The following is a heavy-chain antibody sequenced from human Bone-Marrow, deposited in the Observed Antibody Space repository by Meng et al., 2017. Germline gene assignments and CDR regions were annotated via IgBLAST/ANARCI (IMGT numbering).Heavy chain of an antibody. CDR2: INHSGST. Sequence: GQLRQWGAGLLKPSETLSLTCAVYCGSFSGYYWSWIRQPPGKGLEWIGEINHSGSTNYNPSLKSRVTISVDTSKNQFSLKLSSVTAADTAVYYCARDPDYYGSGSWDWGQGTLVTVSS. CDR1: CGSFSGYY. J-gene: IGHJ4*02. CDR3: ARDPDYYGSGSWD. V-gene: IGHV4-34*02. D-gene: IGHD3-10*01.